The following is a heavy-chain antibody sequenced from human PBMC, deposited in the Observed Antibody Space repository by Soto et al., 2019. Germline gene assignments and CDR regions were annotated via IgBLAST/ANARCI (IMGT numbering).Heavy chain of an antibody. CDR1: GGTFSSYA. J-gene: IGHJ5*02. CDR2: IIPIFGTA. CDR3: ARVPAAAGTGGWFDP. Sequence: GASVKVSCKASGGTFSSYAISWVRQAPGQGLEWMGGIIPIFGTANYAQKFQGRVTITADESTSTAYMELSSLRSEDTAVYYCARVPAAAGTGGWFDPWGQGTQVTVSS. V-gene: IGHV1-69*13. D-gene: IGHD6-13*01.